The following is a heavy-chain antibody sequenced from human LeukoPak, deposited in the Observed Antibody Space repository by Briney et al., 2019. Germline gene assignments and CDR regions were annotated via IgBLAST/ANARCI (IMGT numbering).Heavy chain of an antibody. CDR2: IQTSGST. D-gene: IGHD6-19*01. CDR1: GGSIKTSDSH. V-gene: IGHV4-4*07. J-gene: IGHJ4*02. CDR3: ATNYTAVSAFDS. Sequence: PSETLSLTCTVSGGSIKTSDSHWNWIRQPAGKGLEWIGHIQTSGSTKYNPSLKSRVTMSIDTSKNQFSLNLYSVTAADTAVYYCATNYTAVSAFDSWGQGTLVTVSS.